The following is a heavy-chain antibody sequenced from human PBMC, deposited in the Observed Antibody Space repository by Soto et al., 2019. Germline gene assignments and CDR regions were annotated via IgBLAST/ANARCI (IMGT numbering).Heavy chain of an antibody. CDR2: ISGSGGST. CDR1: GFTFSSYA. V-gene: IGHV3-23*01. D-gene: IGHD3-3*01. J-gene: IGHJ4*02. Sequence: GGSVRLSCAASGFTFSSYAMSWVRQAPGKGLEWVSAISGSGGSTYYADSVKGRFTISRDNSKNTLYLQMNSLRAEDTAVYYCAKDTPSHYDFWSGYYDSTFFDHWGQGTLVTVSS. CDR3: AKDTPSHYDFWSGYYDSTFFDH.